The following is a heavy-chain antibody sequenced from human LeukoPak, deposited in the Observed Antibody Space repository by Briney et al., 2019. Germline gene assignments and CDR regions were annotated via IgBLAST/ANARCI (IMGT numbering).Heavy chain of an antibody. Sequence: PGGSLRLSCAASGFTVSSNYMSLVRQAPGKGLEWVSVTYGGGSTYYADSVKGRFSISRDNSKNTLYLQMSSLRTEDTAVYYCARDRVTGTLDFDSWGQGTLVTVSS. J-gene: IGHJ4*02. D-gene: IGHD1-7*01. CDR3: ARDRVTGTLDFDS. CDR2: TYGGGST. V-gene: IGHV3-66*02. CDR1: GFTVSSNY.